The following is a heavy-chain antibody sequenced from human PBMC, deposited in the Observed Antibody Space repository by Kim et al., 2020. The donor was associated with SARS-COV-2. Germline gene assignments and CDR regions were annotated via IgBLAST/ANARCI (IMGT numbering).Heavy chain of an antibody. D-gene: IGHD5-12*01. V-gene: IGHV3-20*01. CDR1: GFTFDDYG. CDR2: INWNGGST. Sequence: GGSLRLSCAASGFTFDDYGMRWVRQAPGKGLEWVSGINWNGGSTGYADSVKGRFTISRDNAKNSLYLQMNSLRAEDTALYHCARVPIRVYSGYRGAFDIWGQGTMVTVPS. J-gene: IGHJ3*02. CDR3: ARVPIRVYSGYRGAFDI.